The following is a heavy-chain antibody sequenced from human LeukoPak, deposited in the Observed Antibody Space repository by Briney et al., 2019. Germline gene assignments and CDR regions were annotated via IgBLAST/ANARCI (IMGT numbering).Heavy chain of an antibody. CDR1: GFTLGDYT. Sequence: PGGSLRLSCTASGFTLGDYTMTWFRQAPGKGLEWVGFIRSKAYGGTTEYAASVKGRFTISRDDSKSIAYLQMNSLKSEDTAVYYCTREGSSSWHYYFDYWGQGTLVTVSS. J-gene: IGHJ4*02. V-gene: IGHV3-49*03. D-gene: IGHD2-2*01. CDR3: TREGSSSWHYYFDY. CDR2: IRSKAYGGTT.